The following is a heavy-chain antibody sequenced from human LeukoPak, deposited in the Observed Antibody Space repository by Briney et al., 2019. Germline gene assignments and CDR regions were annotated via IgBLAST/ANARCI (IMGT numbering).Heavy chain of an antibody. J-gene: IGHJ5*02. D-gene: IGHD6-13*01. CDR1: GFTFSSYS. CDR3: ARDGIAAVSNFPDSWFDP. V-gene: IGHV3-48*01. Sequence: GASLRLSCAAAGFTFSSYSMNWVRQAPGEGLEWGSYISSSSSTIYYAHSVKGRFTISRDNDKNSLYLQMNSLRAEDTAVYYCARDGIAAVSNFPDSWFDPWGQGTLVTVSS. CDR2: ISSSSSTI.